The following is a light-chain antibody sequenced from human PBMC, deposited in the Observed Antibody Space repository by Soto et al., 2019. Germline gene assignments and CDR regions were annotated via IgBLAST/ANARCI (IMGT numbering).Light chain of an antibody. Sequence: QSVLTQPHSASGTPGQRGTLSCSGSSSNIGSNAVNWYQQLPGTAPKLLIYSNNQRPSGVPDRFSGSKSGTSASLAISGLQSEDEADYYCAAWDDSLNGVVFGGGTQLTVL. V-gene: IGLV1-44*01. CDR3: AAWDDSLNGVV. CDR1: SSNIGSNA. CDR2: SNN. J-gene: IGLJ2*01.